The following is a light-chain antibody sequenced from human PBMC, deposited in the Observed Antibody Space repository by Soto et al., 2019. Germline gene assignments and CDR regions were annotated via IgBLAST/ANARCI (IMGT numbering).Light chain of an antibody. CDR2: GAS. Sequence: EIVLTQSPGTLSLSPGERATLSCRASQSVSSSYLAWYQQRPGQAPRLLIYGASSRSTVIPDRFSGSGSGTDFTLTISSLEPEAFAVYYCQQYGSSPWTFGQGTKVEIK. CDR1: QSVSSSY. J-gene: IGKJ1*01. V-gene: IGKV3-20*01. CDR3: QQYGSSPWT.